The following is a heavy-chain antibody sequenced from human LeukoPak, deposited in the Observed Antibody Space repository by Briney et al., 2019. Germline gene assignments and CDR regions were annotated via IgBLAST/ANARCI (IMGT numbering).Heavy chain of an antibody. Sequence: ATVKISCKASGYTFTDYYMHWVQQAPGKGLEWMGRVDPEDGETIYAEKFQGRVTITADTSTDTAYMELSSLRSEDTAVYYCATSGPPGIFGVVMDGKGNWFDPWGQGTLVTVSS. J-gene: IGHJ5*02. CDR1: GYTFTDYY. V-gene: IGHV1-69-2*01. CDR3: ATSGPPGIFGVVMDGKGNWFDP. D-gene: IGHD3-3*01. CDR2: VDPEDGET.